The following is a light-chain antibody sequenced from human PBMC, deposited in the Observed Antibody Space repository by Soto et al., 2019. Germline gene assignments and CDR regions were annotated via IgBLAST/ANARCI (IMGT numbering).Light chain of an antibody. CDR1: QSISDT. J-gene: IGKJ1*01. V-gene: IGKV3-15*01. Sequence: EIVMTQSPATLSVSPGGRATLSCRASQSISDTLAWYQQKPGQAPRLLIHGASTRATGFPARFSGSGSGTDSTLTISSLQSEDVAVYYCQHYNNWPWTFGQGTKVEIK. CDR2: GAS. CDR3: QHYNNWPWT.